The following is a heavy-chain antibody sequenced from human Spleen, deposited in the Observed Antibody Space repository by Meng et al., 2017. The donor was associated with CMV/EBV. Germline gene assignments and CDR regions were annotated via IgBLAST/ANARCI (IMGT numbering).Heavy chain of an antibody. CDR1: GFTFSNYW. CDR2: MNQDGSEK. J-gene: IGHJ6*02. D-gene: IGHD6-13*01. Sequence: GESLKISCADSGFTFSNYWMSWVRQAPGKGLEWVANMNQDGSEKYYVDSVKGRFTVSRDNAKNSLYLQMNSLRVEDTAVYYCARVAAAGRGMDVWGPGTTVTVSS. CDR3: ARVAAAGRGMDV. V-gene: IGHV3-7*04.